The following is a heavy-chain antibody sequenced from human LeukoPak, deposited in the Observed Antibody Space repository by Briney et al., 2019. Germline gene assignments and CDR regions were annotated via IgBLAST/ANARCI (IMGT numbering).Heavy chain of an antibody. V-gene: IGHV3-30*18. CDR2: ISYDGSNK. D-gene: IGHD1-1*01. CDR3: AKENSRTTNFDY. J-gene: IGHJ4*02. CDR1: GFTFSSYG. Sequence: PGGSLRLSCAASGFTFSSYGMPWVRQAPGKGLEWVAVISYDGSNKYYADSVKGRFTISRDNSKNTLYLQMNSLRAEDTAVYYCAKENSRTTNFDYWGQGTLVTVSS.